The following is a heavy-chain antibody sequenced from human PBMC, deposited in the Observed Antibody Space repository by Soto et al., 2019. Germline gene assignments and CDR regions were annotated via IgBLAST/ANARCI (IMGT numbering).Heavy chain of an antibody. CDR2: IDPGDGAT. D-gene: IGHD1-26*01. Sequence: QVQLLQSGAEVRKPGASVKVSCKASGYSFTTYYVHWVRQAPGQGLEWMGMIDPGDGATVYAQRFQVRLTLTADTSTRTVYMELNSLRSDDTAVFYCALVGATAGWGQGTLVTVSS. CDR1: GYSFTTYY. J-gene: IGHJ4*02. CDR3: ALVGATAG. V-gene: IGHV1-46*03.